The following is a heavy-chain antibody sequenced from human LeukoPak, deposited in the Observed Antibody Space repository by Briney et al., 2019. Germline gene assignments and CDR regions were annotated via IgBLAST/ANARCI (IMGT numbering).Heavy chain of an antibody. Sequence: PSETLSLTCAVYGGSFSGYYWSWIRQPPGKGLEWIGEINHSGSTNYNPSLKSRVTISVDTSKNQFSLKLSSVTAADTAVYYCARGPTSFYYGSGSYYNRPFDYWGQGTLVTVSS. V-gene: IGHV4-34*01. D-gene: IGHD3-10*01. J-gene: IGHJ4*02. CDR2: INHSGST. CDR1: GGSFSGYY. CDR3: ARGPTSFYYGSGSYYNRPFDY.